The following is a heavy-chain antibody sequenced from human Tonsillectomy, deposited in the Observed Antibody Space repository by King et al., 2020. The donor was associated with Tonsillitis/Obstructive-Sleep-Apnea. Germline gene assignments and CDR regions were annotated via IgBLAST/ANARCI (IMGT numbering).Heavy chain of an antibody. J-gene: IGHJ3*02. CDR3: AKECGCDCTAFDI. CDR1: GFSFSNFA. Sequence: VQLVESGGGLVQPGGSLRLSCAASGFSFSNFAMNWVRQAPGKGLEWVSAISDSGGSTYYADSVKGRFTISRDNSKNTLYLQMNSLRAEDTAVYYCAKECGCDCTAFDIWGQGTMVTVSS. V-gene: IGHV3-23*04. D-gene: IGHD2-21*02. CDR2: ISDSGGST.